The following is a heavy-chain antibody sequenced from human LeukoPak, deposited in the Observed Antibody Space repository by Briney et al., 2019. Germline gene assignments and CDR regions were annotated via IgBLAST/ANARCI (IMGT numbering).Heavy chain of an antibody. V-gene: IGHV4-59*01. Sequence: SETLSLTCTVSGGSISSYYWSWIRQPPGKGLEWIGYIYSIGSTNYNPSLKSRVTISVDTSKNQFSLKLSSVTAADTAVYYCAALNIATRPWCFDHWGQGTLVTVSS. J-gene: IGHJ4*02. D-gene: IGHD6-6*01. CDR1: GGSISSYY. CDR3: AALNIATRPWCFDH. CDR2: IYSIGST.